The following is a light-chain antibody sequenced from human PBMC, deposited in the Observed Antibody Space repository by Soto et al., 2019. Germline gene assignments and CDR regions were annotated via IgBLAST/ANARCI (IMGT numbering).Light chain of an antibody. CDR1: SSDVGSYNY. CDR3: SSYTSSSTPYV. Sequence: QSVLTQPASVSGSPGQSITISCTGTSSDVGSYNYVSWYQQHPVKAPKLMIYDVTNRPSGVSDRFSGSKSGNTASLTISGLQAEDEADYYCSSYTSSSTPYVFGPGTKDT. V-gene: IGLV2-14*01. CDR2: DVT. J-gene: IGLJ1*01.